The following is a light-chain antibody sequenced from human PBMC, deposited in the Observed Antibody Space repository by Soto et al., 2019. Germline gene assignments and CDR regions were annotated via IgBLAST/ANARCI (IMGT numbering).Light chain of an antibody. CDR2: AAS. CDR3: QQANTFPFT. V-gene: IGKV1-12*02. CDR1: QHISSW. J-gene: IGKJ3*01. Sequence: DIQMTQSPSSVSASVGDRVTFTCRASQHISSWLAWYQQKPGKAPKLLIAAASILQSGVPSRFSGSGHGTDFTLTIISLQPEDFATYFCQQANTFPFTFGPGTRLEIK.